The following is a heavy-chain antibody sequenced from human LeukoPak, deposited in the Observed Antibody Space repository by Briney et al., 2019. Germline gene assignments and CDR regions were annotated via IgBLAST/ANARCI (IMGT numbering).Heavy chain of an antibody. Sequence: SQTLSLTCTVSGGSISSGDYYWSWIRQPPGKGLEWIGYIYYSGSTYYNPSLKSRVTISVDTSKNQFSLKLSSVTAADTAVYYCARLPLSSSTLYYYMDVWGKGTTVTVSS. V-gene: IGHV4-30-4*08. CDR3: ARLPLSSSTLYYYMDV. D-gene: IGHD6-6*01. CDR1: GGSISSGDYY. CDR2: IYYSGST. J-gene: IGHJ6*03.